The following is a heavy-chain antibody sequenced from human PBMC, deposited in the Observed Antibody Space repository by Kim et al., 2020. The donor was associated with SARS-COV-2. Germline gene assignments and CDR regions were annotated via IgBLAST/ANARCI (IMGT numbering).Heavy chain of an antibody. J-gene: IGHJ4*02. V-gene: IGHV3-23*01. CDR1: GFTFSIYA. D-gene: IGHD6-19*01. CDR2: GSGGGGST. CDR3: AKHISGWFHFDY. Sequence: GGSLRLSCAASGFTFSIYAMSWVRQAPGKGLEWVSGGSGGGGSTFYADSVKGRLTISRDNSKNTLYLQMNSLRAEDTAVYYCAKHISGWFHFDYWGQGTLVTVSS.